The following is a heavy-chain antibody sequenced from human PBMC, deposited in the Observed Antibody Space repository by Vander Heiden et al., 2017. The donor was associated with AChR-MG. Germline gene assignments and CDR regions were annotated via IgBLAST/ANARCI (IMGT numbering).Heavy chain of an antibody. CDR3: AREREMATITGPWFDP. CDR1: GFTFSDYY. V-gene: IGHV3-11*01. J-gene: IGHJ5*02. CDR2: ISSSGSTI. Sequence: QVQLVESGGGLVKPGGSLRLSCAASGFTFSDYYMSWIHQAPGKGLEWVSYISSSGSTIYYADSVKGRFTISRDNAKNSLYLQMNSLRAEDTAVYHCAREREMATITGPWFDPWGQGTLVTVSS. D-gene: IGHD5-12*01.